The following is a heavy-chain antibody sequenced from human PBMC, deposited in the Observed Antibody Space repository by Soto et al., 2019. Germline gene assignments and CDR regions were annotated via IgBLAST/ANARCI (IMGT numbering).Heavy chain of an antibody. J-gene: IGHJ6*01. CDR3: RLSIVLVPAGASAEV. CDR2: IIPICGTA. Sequence: QVQLVQSGAEVKKPGSSVKVSCKASGGTFSSYAISWVRQAPGQGLEWMGGIIPICGTANYVQKFQCRVTITDEESTRPAYMELSSMRSEDTAVYHCRLSIVLVPAGASAEVWGKGTTVTVSS. CDR1: GGTFSSYA. V-gene: IGHV1-69*12. D-gene: IGHD2-2*01.